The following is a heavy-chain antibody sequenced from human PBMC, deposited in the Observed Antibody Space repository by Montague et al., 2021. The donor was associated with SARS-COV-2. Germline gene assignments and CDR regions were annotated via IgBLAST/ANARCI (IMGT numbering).Heavy chain of an antibody. J-gene: IGHJ6*02. CDR2: ISHSGST. CDR3: ARVPYRLLFVPRYYGMDV. Sequence: SETLSLTCTVSGGSISSSSYYWGWIRRPPGEGLEWIAEISHSGSTSYNPSLKSRVTISVDTSKNQFSLKLSSATAADTAVYYCARVPYRLLFVPRYYGMDVWGQGTTVTVSS. CDR1: GGSISSSSYY. V-gene: IGHV4-39*07. D-gene: IGHD2-2*01.